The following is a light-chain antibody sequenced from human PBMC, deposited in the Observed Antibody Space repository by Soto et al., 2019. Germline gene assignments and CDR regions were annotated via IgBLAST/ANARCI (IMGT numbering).Light chain of an antibody. CDR1: SSDVGTHGY. V-gene: IGLV2-8*01. J-gene: IGLJ3*02. Sequence: QSVLTQPHSASGSPGQSVTISCTGTSSDVGTHGYVSWYQQHAGKAPKLMIYDVTKRPSGVPDRFSGSKYANTASLTVSGLQAEDEADYYCMCYAGGNHWVFGGGTKVTVL. CDR3: MCYAGGNHWV. CDR2: DVT.